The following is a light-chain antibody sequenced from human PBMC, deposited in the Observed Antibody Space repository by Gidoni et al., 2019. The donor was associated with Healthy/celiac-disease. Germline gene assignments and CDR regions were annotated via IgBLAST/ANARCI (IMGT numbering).Light chain of an antibody. CDR2: GAS. J-gene: IGKJ1*01. CDR3: QQYKNWPPWT. Sequence: EIVMTQSPATLSVSPGERATLSCRASQSVSSNLAWYQQKPGQAPRLLSYGASTRATGIPARFSGSWSGTEFTLTNSSMQSEDFAVYYCQQYKNWPPWTFGQGTKVEIK. CDR1: QSVSSN. V-gene: IGKV3-15*01.